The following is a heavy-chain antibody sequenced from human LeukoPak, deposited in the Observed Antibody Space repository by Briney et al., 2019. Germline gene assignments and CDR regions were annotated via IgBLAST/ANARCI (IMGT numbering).Heavy chain of an antibody. CDR3: ARDRSYGYGNFDY. J-gene: IGHJ4*02. CDR2: IYYSGST. D-gene: IGHD5-18*01. V-gene: IGHV4-59*01. CDR1: GVSISSYY. Sequence: SETLSLTCTVSGVSISSYYLSWIRQPPGKGLEWIGYIYYSGSTNYNPSLKSRVTISVDKPKTHFLLKLSSATDADTAVYYCARDRSYGYGNFDYWGQGTLVTVSS.